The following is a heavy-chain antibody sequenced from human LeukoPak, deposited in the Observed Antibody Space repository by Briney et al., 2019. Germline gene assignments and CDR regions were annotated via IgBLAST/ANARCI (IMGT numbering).Heavy chain of an antibody. Sequence: ASVKVSCKASGYSFINYYIHWVRQAPGQSLEWMGWITTGRGETRYSQEFQRRITFTRDTSASTVYMDLSDLRSEDTAVYYCARGGKQWRGGNYFDSWGQGTLVAVSS. V-gene: IGHV1-3*03. CDR2: ITTGRGET. D-gene: IGHD6-19*01. J-gene: IGHJ4*02. CDR1: GYSFINYY. CDR3: ARGGKQWRGGNYFDS.